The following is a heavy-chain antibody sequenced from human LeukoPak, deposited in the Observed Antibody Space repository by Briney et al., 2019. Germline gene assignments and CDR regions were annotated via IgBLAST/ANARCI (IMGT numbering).Heavy chain of an antibody. V-gene: IGHV3-30-3*01. CDR2: ISYDGSNK. CDR1: GFTFSSYA. CDR3: ARLSTSSPNVDY. Sequence: GGSLRLSCAASGFTFSSYAMSWVRQAPGKGLEWVAVISYDGSNKYYADSVKGRFTISRDNSKNTLYLQMNSLRAEDTAVYYCARLSTSSPNVDYWGQGTLVTVSS. D-gene: IGHD2-2*01. J-gene: IGHJ4*02.